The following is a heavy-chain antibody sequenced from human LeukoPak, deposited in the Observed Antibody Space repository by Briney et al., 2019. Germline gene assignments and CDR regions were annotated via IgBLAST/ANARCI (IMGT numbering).Heavy chain of an antibody. CDR3: ARVLVGATRRYYYYGMDV. J-gene: IGHJ6*02. D-gene: IGHD1-26*01. CDR2: MNPNSGNT. CDR1: GYTFTSYD. Sequence: GASVKVSCKASGYTFTSYDINWVRQATGQGLEWMGWMNPNSGNTGYAQKFQGRVTMTRNTSISTAYMELSSLRSEDTAVYCCARVLVGATRRYYYYGMDVWGQGTTVTVSS. V-gene: IGHV1-8*01.